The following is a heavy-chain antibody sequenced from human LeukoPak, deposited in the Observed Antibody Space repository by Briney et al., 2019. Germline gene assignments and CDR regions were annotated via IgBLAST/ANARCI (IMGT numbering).Heavy chain of an antibody. J-gene: IGHJ2*01. Sequence: SETLSLTCTVSGGSISGSSYYWGWIRQPPGKGLEWIGSIYYSGSTYYNPSLKSRVTISVDTSKNQFSLKLSSVTAADTAVYYCARRGHSSHGYWYFDLWGRGTLVTVSS. CDR3: ARRGHSSHGYWYFDL. CDR2: IYYSGST. D-gene: IGHD6-13*01. CDR1: GGSISGSSYY. V-gene: IGHV4-39*01.